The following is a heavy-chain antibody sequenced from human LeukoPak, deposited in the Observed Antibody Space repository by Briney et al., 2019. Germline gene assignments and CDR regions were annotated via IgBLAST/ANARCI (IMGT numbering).Heavy chain of an antibody. CDR2: NNPNSGGT. V-gene: IGHV1-2*02. Sequence: ASVKVSCKASGYTFTGYYMHWVRQAPGQGLEWMGWNNPNSGGTNYAQKFQGRVTMTRDTSISTAYMELSRLRSDDTAVYYCARETFDSSGNDYWGQGTLVTVSS. D-gene: IGHD6-19*01. J-gene: IGHJ4*02. CDR1: GYTFTGYY. CDR3: ARETFDSSGNDY.